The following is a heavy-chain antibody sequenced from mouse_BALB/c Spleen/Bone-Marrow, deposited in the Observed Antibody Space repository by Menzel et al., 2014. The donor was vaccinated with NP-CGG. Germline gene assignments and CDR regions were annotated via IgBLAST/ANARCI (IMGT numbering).Heavy chain of an antibody. J-gene: IGHJ2*01. CDR2: IDPANGNT. Sequence: EVKLMESGAELVKPGASVKLSCTASGFNIKDTYMHWVKQRPEQGLEWIGRIDPANGNTKYDPKFQGKATITADTSSNTAYLQLSSLTSEDTAVYYCVRSREYYFGYWGQGTTLTVSS. CDR1: GFNIKDTY. D-gene: IGHD1-1*01. CDR3: VRSREYYFGY. V-gene: IGHV14-3*02.